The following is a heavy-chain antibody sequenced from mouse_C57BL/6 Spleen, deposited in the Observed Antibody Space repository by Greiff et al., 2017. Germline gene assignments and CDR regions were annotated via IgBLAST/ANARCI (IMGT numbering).Heavy chain of an antibody. CDR2: IDPSDSYT. D-gene: IGHD1-1*01. V-gene: IGHV1-50*01. J-gene: IGHJ2*01. Sequence: VQLQQPGAELVKPGASVKLSCKASGYTFTSYWMQWVKQRPGQGLEWIGEIDPSDSYTNYNQKFKGKATLTVDTSSSTAYMQLSSLTSEDSAVYYCARSGTVVPGYWGQGTTLTVSS. CDR3: ARSGTVVPGY. CDR1: GYTFTSYW.